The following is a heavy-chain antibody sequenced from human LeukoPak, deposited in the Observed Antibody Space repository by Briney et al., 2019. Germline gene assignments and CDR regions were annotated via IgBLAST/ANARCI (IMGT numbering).Heavy chain of an antibody. V-gene: IGHV1-2*02. CDR3: ARGYSYGNAFDY. D-gene: IGHD5-18*01. Sequence: ASVKVSCKASGYIFTGYYMHWVRQAPGQGLEWMGWINPNSGDTNYAQKFQGRVTMTRDTSISTAYMELSRLRSDDTAVYYCARGYSYGNAFDYWGQGTLVTASS. CDR1: GYIFTGYY. CDR2: INPNSGDT. J-gene: IGHJ4*02.